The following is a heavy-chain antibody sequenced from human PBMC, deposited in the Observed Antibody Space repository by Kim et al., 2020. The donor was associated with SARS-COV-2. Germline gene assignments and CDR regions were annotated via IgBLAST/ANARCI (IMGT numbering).Heavy chain of an antibody. CDR3: AHSRPTSYYYDSSGYWNYFDY. Sequence: SGPTLVKPTQTLTLTCTFSGFSLSTSGVGVGWIRQPPGKALEWLALIYWDDDKRYSPSLKSRLTITKDTSKNQVVLTMTNMDPVDTATYYCAHSRPTSYYYDSSGYWNYFDYWGQGTLVTVSS. V-gene: IGHV2-5*02. J-gene: IGHJ4*02. D-gene: IGHD3-22*01. CDR2: IYWDDDK. CDR1: GFSLSTSGVG.